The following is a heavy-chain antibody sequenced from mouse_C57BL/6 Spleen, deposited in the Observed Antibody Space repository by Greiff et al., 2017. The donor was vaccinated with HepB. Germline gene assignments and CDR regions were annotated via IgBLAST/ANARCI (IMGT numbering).Heavy chain of an antibody. CDR2: ISSGGSYT. D-gene: IGHD2-4*01. CDR1: GFTFSSYG. CDR3: ARPGFYYDYDVGAWFAY. Sequence: EVKLMESGGDLVKPGGSLKLSCAASGFTFSSYGMSWVRQTPDKRLEWVATISSGGSYTYYPDSVKGRFTISRDNAKNTLYLQMSSLKSDDTAVYYCARPGFYYDYDVGAWFAYWGQGTLVTVSA. V-gene: IGHV5-6*01. J-gene: IGHJ3*01.